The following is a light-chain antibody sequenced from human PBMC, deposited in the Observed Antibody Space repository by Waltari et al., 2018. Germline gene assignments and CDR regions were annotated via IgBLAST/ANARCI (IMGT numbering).Light chain of an antibody. CDR2: AAS. V-gene: IGKV1-39*01. CDR3: QQSYSTPTT. J-gene: IGKJ2*01. CDR1: QSISSY. Sequence: DIQMTQSPSSLSASVGDRVTITCRASQSISSYLNWYQQKPGKAPKLLIYAASSLQSGVPSRFSGSGSGTDFTRTISSLQPEDFATYYCQQSYSTPTTFGQGTKLEIK.